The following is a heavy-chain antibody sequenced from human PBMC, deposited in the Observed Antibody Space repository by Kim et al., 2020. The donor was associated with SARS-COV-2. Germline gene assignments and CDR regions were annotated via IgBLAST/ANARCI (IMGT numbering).Heavy chain of an antibody. J-gene: IGHJ5*02. V-gene: IGHV4-34*01. Sequence: SETLSLTCAVYGGSFSGYYWSWIRQPPGKGLEWIGEINHSGSTNYNPSLKSRVTISVDTSKNQFSLKLSSVTAADTAVYYCARGGRVVVPAARKLRMWFDPWGPGTLVTVSS. D-gene: IGHD2-2*01. CDR3: ARGGRVVVPAARKLRMWFDP. CDR2: INHSGST. CDR1: GGSFSGYY.